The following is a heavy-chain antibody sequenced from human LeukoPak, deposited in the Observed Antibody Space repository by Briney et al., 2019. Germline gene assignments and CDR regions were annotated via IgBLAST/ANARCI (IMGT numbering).Heavy chain of an antibody. V-gene: IGHV3-21*01. D-gene: IGHD1-1*01. J-gene: IGHJ6*02. CDR3: ARDYVAPTIRGMHV. CDR1: GFIFNTYS. Sequence: GGSLRLSCGASGFIFNTYSMKWVRQARGRGRGWVSSITRRSAYIYYADSVRGRFPIPRDNSKNSLYLQMNSLGADDTAVYYCARDYVAPTIRGMHVWGQGTMPTVS. CDR2: ITRRSAYI.